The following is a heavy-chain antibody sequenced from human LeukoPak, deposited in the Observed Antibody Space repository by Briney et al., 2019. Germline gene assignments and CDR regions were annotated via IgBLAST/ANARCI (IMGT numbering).Heavy chain of an antibody. D-gene: IGHD4-23*01. J-gene: IGHJ6*04. CDR1: GGSISSGGYY. CDR2: IYYSGST. CDR3: ARASNSGFRVVDV. V-gene: IGHV4-31*03. Sequence: PSQTLSLTCTVSGGSISSGGYYWSWIRQHPEKGLEWIGYIYYSGSTYYNPSLKSRVTISVDTSKNQFSLKLSSVTAADTAVYYCARASNSGFRVVDVWGKGTTVTVSS.